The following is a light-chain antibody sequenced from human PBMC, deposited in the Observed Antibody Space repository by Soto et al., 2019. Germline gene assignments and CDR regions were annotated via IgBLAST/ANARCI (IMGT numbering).Light chain of an antibody. CDR3: QQFSSYPLT. CDR1: QNVARNY. V-gene: IGKV3-20*01. Sequence: EIVLTQSPGTLSLSPGERATLSCRASQNVARNYLAWYQQRPGQAPRLLIYDASTRATGIPVRFSGSGSGTDFTLTISRLEPEDFAVYYCQQFSSYPLTFGGGTKVDIK. J-gene: IGKJ4*01. CDR2: DAS.